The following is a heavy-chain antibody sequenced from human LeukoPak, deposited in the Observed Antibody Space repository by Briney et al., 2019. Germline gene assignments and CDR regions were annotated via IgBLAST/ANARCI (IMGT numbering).Heavy chain of an antibody. V-gene: IGHV4-4*07. D-gene: IGHD3-10*01. CDR1: GGSISSYY. CDR3: ARGGITMVRGALFDY. CDR2: MYTSGST. J-gene: IGHJ4*02. Sequence: SETLSLTCTVSGGSISSYYWSWIRQPAGKGLEWIGRMYTSGSTNYNPSLKGRVTMSVDTSKNQFSLKLSSVTAADTAVYYCARGGITMVRGALFDYWGQGTLVTVSS.